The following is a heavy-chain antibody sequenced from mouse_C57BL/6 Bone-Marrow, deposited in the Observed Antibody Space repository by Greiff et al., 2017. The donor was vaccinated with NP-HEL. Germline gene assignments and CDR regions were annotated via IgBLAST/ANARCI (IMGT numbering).Heavy chain of an antibody. CDR3: ARGGIYYGLYWYFDV. CDR2: INPGSGGT. Sequence: VQLQESGAELVRPGTSVKVSCKASGYAFTNYLIEWVKQRPGQGLEWIGVINPGSGGTNYNEKFKGKATLTADKSSSTAYMQLSSLTSEDSAVYCCARGGIYYGLYWYFDVWGTGTTVTVSS. CDR1: GYAFTNYL. J-gene: IGHJ1*03. D-gene: IGHD1-2*01. V-gene: IGHV1-54*01.